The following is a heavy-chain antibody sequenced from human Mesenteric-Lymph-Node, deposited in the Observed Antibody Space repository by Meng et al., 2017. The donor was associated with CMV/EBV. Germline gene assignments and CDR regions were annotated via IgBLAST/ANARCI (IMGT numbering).Heavy chain of an antibody. CDR1: GYTFSTYG. V-gene: IGHV1-18*01. CDR3: ARARRDTAMVTGGFYYYGMDV. CDR2: ISPYNGKT. Sequence: ASVKVSCKPSGYTFSTYGISWVRQAPGQGLEWLGWISPYNGKTKNAQNFQGRVTMTTDTSTTTAYMELRSLRSDDTAVYYCARARRDTAMVTGGFYYYGMDVWGQGTTVTVSS. J-gene: IGHJ6*02. D-gene: IGHD5-18*01.